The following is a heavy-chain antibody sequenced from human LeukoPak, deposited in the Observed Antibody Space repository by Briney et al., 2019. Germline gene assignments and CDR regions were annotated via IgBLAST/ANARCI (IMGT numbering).Heavy chain of an antibody. J-gene: IGHJ4*02. CDR2: IKQDGSEK. D-gene: IGHD1-26*01. CDR3: ARDVGSEWELLQHFDY. V-gene: IGHV3-7*01. Sequence: GGSLRLSCAASGFTFSSYWMSWVRQAPGKGLEWVANIKQDGSEKYYVDSVKGRFTISRDNAKNSLYLQMNSLRAEDTAVYYCARDVGSEWELLQHFDYWGQGTLVTVSS. CDR1: GFTFSSYW.